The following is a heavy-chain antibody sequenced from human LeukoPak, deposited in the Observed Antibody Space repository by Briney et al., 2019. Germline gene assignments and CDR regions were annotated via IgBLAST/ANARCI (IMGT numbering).Heavy chain of an antibody. V-gene: IGHV3-23*01. CDR3: AKDVDPGSQGYFDY. J-gene: IGHJ4*02. CDR1: GFPVSNNY. Sequence: GGSLRLSCAASGFPVSNNYMIWVRQAPGKGLEWVSSITGSGDKTYYAEYVRGRFTISRDDSKNTLYLQMNSLRAEDTAVYYCAKDVDPGSQGYFDYWGQGTLVTVSS. D-gene: IGHD6-13*01. CDR2: ITGSGDKT.